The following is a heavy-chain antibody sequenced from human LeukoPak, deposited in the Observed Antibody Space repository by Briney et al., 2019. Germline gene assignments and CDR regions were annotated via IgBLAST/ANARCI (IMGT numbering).Heavy chain of an antibody. CDR1: GGSFSGYY. CDR3: ARDSSEGDYFDY. D-gene: IGHD2-15*01. Sequence: SETLSLTCAVYGGSFSGYYWSWIRQPPGKGLEWIGEINHSGSTNYNPSLKGRVTISVDTSKNQFSLKLSSVTAADTAVYYCARDSSEGDYFDYWGQGTLVTVSS. CDR2: INHSGST. J-gene: IGHJ4*02. V-gene: IGHV4-34*01.